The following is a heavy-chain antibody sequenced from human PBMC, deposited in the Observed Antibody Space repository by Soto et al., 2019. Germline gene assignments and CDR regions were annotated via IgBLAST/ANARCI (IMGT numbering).Heavy chain of an antibody. Sequence: ASVKVSCKASGYTFTSYYMPWVRQAPGQGLEWMGIINPSGGSTSYAQKFQGRVTMTRDTSTSTVYMELSSLRSEDTAVYYCTWLPSSLAPVDAFDIWGQGTMVTVSS. D-gene: IGHD6-6*01. CDR1: GYTFTSYY. CDR3: TWLPSSLAPVDAFDI. J-gene: IGHJ3*02. V-gene: IGHV1-46*01. CDR2: INPSGGST.